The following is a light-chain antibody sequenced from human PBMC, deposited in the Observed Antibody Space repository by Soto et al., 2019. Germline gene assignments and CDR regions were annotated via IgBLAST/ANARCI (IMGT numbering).Light chain of an antibody. CDR1: SSDVGGYNY. Sequence: QSVLTQPASVSGSPGQSITISCTGTSSDVGGYNYVSWYQQHPGKAPKLMIYEVNNRPSGVSNRFSGSKSGNTASLTISGLQAEDEADYYCSSYTSSSTVVFGGGTKVTVL. V-gene: IGLV2-14*01. CDR2: EVN. CDR3: SSYTSSSTVV. J-gene: IGLJ2*01.